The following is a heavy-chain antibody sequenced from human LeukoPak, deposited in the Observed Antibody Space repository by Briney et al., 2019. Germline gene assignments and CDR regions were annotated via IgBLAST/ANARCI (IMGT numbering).Heavy chain of an antibody. Sequence: GGSLRLSCAASGFTFSSYGMHWVRQAPGKGLVWVSCIRSDGSSTNYADSVKGRFTISRDNAKNTLYLQMNSLRAEDTAVYYCAKASSDYYYANFEHWGQGTLVTVSS. CDR1: GFTFSSYG. CDR3: AKASSDYYYANFEH. V-gene: IGHV3-74*01. D-gene: IGHD3-22*01. CDR2: IRSDGSST. J-gene: IGHJ1*01.